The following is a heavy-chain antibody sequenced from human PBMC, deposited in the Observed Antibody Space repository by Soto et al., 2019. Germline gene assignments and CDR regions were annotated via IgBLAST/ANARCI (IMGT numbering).Heavy chain of an antibody. CDR1: GFTFSTYA. J-gene: IGHJ4*02. CDR3: ANGGMVVVVIPPYYFDY. D-gene: IGHD3-22*01. CDR2: ISGSGGST. V-gene: IGHV3-23*01. Sequence: EVQLLESGGGLVQPGGSLRLSCAASGFTFSTYAMSWVRQAPGKGLEWVSAISGSGGSTYYADSVKGRFTISRDNSKHTLYLQMNSLRAEDTAVYCCANGGMVVVVIPPYYFDYWGQGTLVTVSS.